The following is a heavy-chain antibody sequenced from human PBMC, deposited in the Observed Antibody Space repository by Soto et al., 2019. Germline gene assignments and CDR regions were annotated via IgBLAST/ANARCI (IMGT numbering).Heavy chain of an antibody. D-gene: IGHD3-9*01. Sequence: QVQLLQSGAEVKKPGSSVKVSCKVSGGAFNNYALNWVRHGPGQGLEWLGGIIPLHNTSNYSLKFLGRVTFTGDISSTSVYIEFDSLTSDDTGTYFWASLANLNPLYFDGLGVWGQGTTVTVSS. J-gene: IGHJ6*02. CDR1: GGAFNNYA. CDR2: IIPLHNTS. CDR3: ASLANLNPLYFDGLGV. V-gene: IGHV1-69*06.